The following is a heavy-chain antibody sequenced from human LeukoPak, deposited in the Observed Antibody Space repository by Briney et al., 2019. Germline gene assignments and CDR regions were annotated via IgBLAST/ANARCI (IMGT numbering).Heavy chain of an antibody. V-gene: IGHV3-7*01. CDR3: AIWTSGNY. D-gene: IGHD1-1*01. J-gene: IGHJ4*02. Sequence: PGGSLRLSCAASGFTFNRSWMNWVRQAPGKGLGWVANLDPGGSQKHYVDSVKGRFIISKDNPGASLYLDMYSLRAEDTAIYYCAIWTSGNYWGQGTLVTVSS. CDR2: LDPGGSQK. CDR1: GFTFNRSW.